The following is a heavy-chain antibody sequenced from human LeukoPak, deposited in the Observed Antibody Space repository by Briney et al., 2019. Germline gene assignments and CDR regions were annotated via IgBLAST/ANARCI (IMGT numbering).Heavy chain of an antibody. Sequence: GGSLRLSCAASRFTFSSYAMNWVRQAPGKGLEWVSVISGSGITTYYADSVKGRFNISRDNSKNTLYLQMDSLRAEDTAVYYCAKGRTGYYDTSPDFDYWGRGTVVTVSS. V-gene: IGHV3-23*01. CDR2: ISGSGITT. J-gene: IGHJ4*02. CDR3: AKGRTGYYDTSPDFDY. D-gene: IGHD3/OR15-3a*01. CDR1: RFTFSSYA.